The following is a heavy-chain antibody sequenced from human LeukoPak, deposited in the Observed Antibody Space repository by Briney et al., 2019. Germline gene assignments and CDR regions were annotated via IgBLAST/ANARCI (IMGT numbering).Heavy chain of an antibody. CDR1: GFTFSSYG. V-gene: IGHV3-33*01. CDR3: ARGGPGGGGSGSYYAPQPRPHDY. CDR2: IWYDGSNK. J-gene: IGHJ4*02. Sequence: PGGSLRLSCAASGFTFSSYGMHWVRQAPGKGLEWVAVIWYDGSNKYYADSVKGRFTISRDNSKNTLYLQMNSLRAEDTAVYYCARGGPGGGGSGSYYAPQPRPHDYWGQGTLVTVSS. D-gene: IGHD3-10*01.